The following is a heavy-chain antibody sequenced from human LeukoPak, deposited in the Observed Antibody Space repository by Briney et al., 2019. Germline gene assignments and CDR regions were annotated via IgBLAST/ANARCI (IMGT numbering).Heavy chain of an antibody. CDR1: GFTFSSYS. V-gene: IGHV3-21*01. D-gene: IGHD3-22*01. CDR2: ISSSSSYI. Sequence: GSLRLSCAASGFTFSSYSMNWVRQAPGKGLEWVSPISSSSSYIYYADSVKGRFTISRDNAKNSLYLQMNSLRAEDTAVYYCARDRAPYYYDSSGYDYWGQGTLVTVSS. J-gene: IGHJ4*02. CDR3: ARDRAPYYYDSSGYDY.